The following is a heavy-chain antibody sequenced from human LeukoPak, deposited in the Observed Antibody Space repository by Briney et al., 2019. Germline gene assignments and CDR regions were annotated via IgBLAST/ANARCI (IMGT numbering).Heavy chain of an antibody. CDR3: ARDPIRGKDAFDI. J-gene: IGHJ3*02. CDR2: INYTGST. D-gene: IGHD3-10*01. CDR1: GGSIRSTSNY. V-gene: IGHV4-39*07. Sequence: SGTLSLTCTVSGGSIRSTSNYWAWIRQAPGRGPEWIGIINYTGSTYYNPSLGSRVTMSVDTSKSQFSLKLDSVTAADTAVYFCARDPIRGKDAFDIWGKGTQVTVSS.